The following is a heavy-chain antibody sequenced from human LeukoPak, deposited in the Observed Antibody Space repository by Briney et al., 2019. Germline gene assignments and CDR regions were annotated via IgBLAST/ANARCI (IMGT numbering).Heavy chain of an antibody. J-gene: IGHJ4*02. CDR1: GGSFSGYY. V-gene: IGHV4-34*01. CDR2: INHSGST. D-gene: IGHD6-19*01. CDR3: ANIAVAGTIDY. Sequence: SETLSLTCAVYGGSFSGYYWSWIRQPPGKGLEWIREINHSGSTNYNPSLKSRVTISVDTSKNQFSLKLSSVTAADTAVYYCANIAVAGTIDYWGQGTLVTVSS.